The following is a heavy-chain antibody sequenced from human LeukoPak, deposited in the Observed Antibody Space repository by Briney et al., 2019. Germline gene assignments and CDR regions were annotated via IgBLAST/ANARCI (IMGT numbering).Heavy chain of an antibody. D-gene: IGHD2-2*01. J-gene: IGHJ5*02. CDR3: ARSDYCSSTSCYHWGSWFDP. V-gene: IGHV3-30*04. Sequence: GGSLRLSCAASGFTFSSYAMHWVRQAPGKGLEWVAVISYDGSNKYYADSVKGRFTISRDNSKNTLYLQMNSLRAEDTAVYYCARSDYCSSTSCYHWGSWFDPWGQGTLVTVSS. CDR2: ISYDGSNK. CDR1: GFTFSSYA.